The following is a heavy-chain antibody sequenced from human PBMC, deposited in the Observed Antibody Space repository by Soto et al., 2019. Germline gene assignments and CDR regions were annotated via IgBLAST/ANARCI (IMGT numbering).Heavy chain of an antibody. Sequence: GGSLRLSCAASGFTFRSYSMNWVRQAPGKGLEWISYISSSSTTIYYGDSVKGRFTISRDNARNSLYLQMNSLRDEDTAVYYWAKPMIVTGGEAFDIWGQGTMVTVSS. CDR1: GFTFRSYS. CDR2: ISSSSTTI. CDR3: AKPMIVTGGEAFDI. D-gene: IGHD3-22*01. J-gene: IGHJ3*02. V-gene: IGHV3-48*02.